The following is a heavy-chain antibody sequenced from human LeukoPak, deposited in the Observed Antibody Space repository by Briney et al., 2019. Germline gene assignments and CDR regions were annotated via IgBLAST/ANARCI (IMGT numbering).Heavy chain of an antibody. Sequence: ASVKVSCKASGYTFTSYDINWVRQATGQGLEWMGWMNPNSGNTGYAQKFQGRVTMTRNTSISTAYVELSSLRSEDTAVYYCARGLGEPGSNWFDPWGQGTLVTVSS. CDR1: GYTFTSYD. CDR3: ARGLGEPGSNWFDP. D-gene: IGHD1-14*01. J-gene: IGHJ5*02. CDR2: MNPNSGNT. V-gene: IGHV1-8*01.